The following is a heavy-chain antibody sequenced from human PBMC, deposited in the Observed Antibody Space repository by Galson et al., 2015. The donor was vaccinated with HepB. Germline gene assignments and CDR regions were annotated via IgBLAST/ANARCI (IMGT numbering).Heavy chain of an antibody. CDR2: LNAGNGDT. V-gene: IGHV1-3*01. J-gene: IGHJ4*02. D-gene: IGHD3-22*01. CDR1: GYTFTTYA. Sequence: SVKVSCKASGYTFTTYAMHWVRQAPGQRLEWMGWLNAGNGDTKYSRKFQGRVTITRDTSANTAYMELSSLRSEDTAVYYCARGGHNSDSVGYYDLAYWGQGTLVTVSS. CDR3: ARGGHNSDSVGYYDLAY.